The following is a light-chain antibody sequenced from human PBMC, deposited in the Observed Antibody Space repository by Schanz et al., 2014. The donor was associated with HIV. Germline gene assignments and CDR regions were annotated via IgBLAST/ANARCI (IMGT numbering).Light chain of an antibody. CDR3: CSYAGSNILI. Sequence: QSALTQPASVSGSPGQSITISCTGTSSDVGGYNYVSWYQQHPGKAPKLMIYDVSNRPSGVSNRFSGSKSGNTASLTISGLQAEDEADYYCCSYAGSNILIFGGGTKLTVL. J-gene: IGLJ2*01. CDR2: DVS. V-gene: IGLV2-14*03. CDR1: SSDVGGYNY.